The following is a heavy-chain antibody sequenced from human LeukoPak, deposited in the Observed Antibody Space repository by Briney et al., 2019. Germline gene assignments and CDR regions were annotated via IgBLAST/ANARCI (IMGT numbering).Heavy chain of an antibody. D-gene: IGHD3-10*01. CDR1: GYTFTSYY. CDR2: INPSGGST. J-gene: IGHJ4*02. Sequence: GASVKVSSKASGYTFTSYYMHWVRQAPGQGLEWMGLINPSGGSTSYAQKFQGRVTMTRDTSTSTVYMELSSLRSEDTAVYYCARDEYGSGLASLFDYWGQGTLVTVSS. V-gene: IGHV1-46*01. CDR3: ARDEYGSGLASLFDY.